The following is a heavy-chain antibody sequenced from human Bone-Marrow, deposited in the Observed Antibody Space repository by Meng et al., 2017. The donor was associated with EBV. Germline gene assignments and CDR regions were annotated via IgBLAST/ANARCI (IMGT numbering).Heavy chain of an antibody. CDR1: GYPFTSYG. CDR2: VNPNSGGT. Sequence: QVQLGQSGTEVKMPGASWKVSCKASGYPFTSYGISWVRQAPGQGLEWMGRVNPNSGGTNYAQKFQGRVTMTRDTSISTAYMELSRLRSDDTAVYYCARVRYSSSWYVIDPWGQGTLVTVSS. CDR3: ARVRYSSSWYVIDP. V-gene: IGHV1-2*06. J-gene: IGHJ5*02. D-gene: IGHD6-13*01.